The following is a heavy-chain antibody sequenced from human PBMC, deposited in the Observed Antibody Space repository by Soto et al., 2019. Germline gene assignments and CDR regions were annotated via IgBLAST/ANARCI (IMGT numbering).Heavy chain of an antibody. D-gene: IGHD3-3*01. V-gene: IGHV1-3*01. J-gene: IGHJ6*03. CDR1: GYTFTSYA. CDR2: INAGNGNT. Sequence: QVQLVQSGAEVKKPGASVKVSCKASGYTFTSYAMHWVRQAPGQRLEWMGWINAGNGNTKYSQKFQGRVTITRDTSASTAYMELSSLRSEDTAVYYCAREGGTIFGVAGNYYYYYMDVWGKGTTVTVSS. CDR3: AREGGTIFGVAGNYYYYYMDV.